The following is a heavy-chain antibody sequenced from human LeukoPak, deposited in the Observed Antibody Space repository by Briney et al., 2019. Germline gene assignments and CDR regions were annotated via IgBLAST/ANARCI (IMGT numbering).Heavy chain of an antibody. Sequence: SVTVSCKASGYTFTSFDFNWVRQAPGQGLERLGWMKSNNGHTGYAQKFQGRVTMTRDASISTAYMELSSLTFEDTAVYYCARGPPNWGMVGYWGQGTLVTVSS. CDR2: MKSNNGHT. V-gene: IGHV1-8*01. D-gene: IGHD7-27*01. CDR1: GYTFTSFD. CDR3: ARGPPNWGMVGY. J-gene: IGHJ4*02.